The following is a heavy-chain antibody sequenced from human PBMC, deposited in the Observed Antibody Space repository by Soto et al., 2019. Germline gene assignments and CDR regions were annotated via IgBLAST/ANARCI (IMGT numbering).Heavy chain of an antibody. V-gene: IGHV1-18*01. D-gene: IGHD1-1*01. Sequence: QVHLVQSGAEVKKPGASVKVSCKGSGYDFTTYGITWVRQAPGQGLEWMAWISAHNGNTDYAQKLQGRVTVTRDTSKSTAYMELRSLRSDDTAVYYCARGRYVDYWGQGALVTVSS. CDR3: ARGRYVDY. J-gene: IGHJ4*02. CDR2: ISAHNGNT. CDR1: GYDFTTYG.